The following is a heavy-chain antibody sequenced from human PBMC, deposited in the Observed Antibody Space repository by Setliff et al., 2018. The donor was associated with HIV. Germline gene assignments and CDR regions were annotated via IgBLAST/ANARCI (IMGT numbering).Heavy chain of an antibody. CDR1: GYTFTDYF. CDR3: ARRADWFDL. V-gene: IGHV1-2*06. Sequence: ASVKVSCKASGYTFTDYFIHWVRQAPGQGLEWMGRINPSRHNTEHAEKFRGRVTLTKDISTSTAYMELRSLRLDDTAVYYCARRADWFDLWGQGTLVTVSS. CDR2: INPSRHNT. J-gene: IGHJ5*02.